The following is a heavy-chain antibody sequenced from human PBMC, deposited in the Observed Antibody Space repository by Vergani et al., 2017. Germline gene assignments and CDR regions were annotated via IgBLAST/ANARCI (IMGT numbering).Heavy chain of an antibody. Sequence: QVQLVQSGAEVKKPGASVKVSCKASGFTFTSYAMHWVRQAPGQRLEWMGWINAGNGNTKYSQKFQGRVTITRDTSASTAYMELSSLRSEDTAVYYCARVVRFLAFDIWGQGTMVTVSS. CDR3: ARVVRFLAFDI. CDR1: GFTFTSYA. CDR2: INAGNGNT. V-gene: IGHV1-3*01. J-gene: IGHJ3*02. D-gene: IGHD3-3*01.